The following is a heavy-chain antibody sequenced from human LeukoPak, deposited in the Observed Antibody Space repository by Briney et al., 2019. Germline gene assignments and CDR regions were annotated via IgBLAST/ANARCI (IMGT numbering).Heavy chain of an antibody. J-gene: IGHJ4*02. Sequence: GGSLRLSCAASGFTFSSYAMSWVRQAPGKGLEWVSAISGSGGSTYYADSVKGRFTISRDNSKNTLYLQMNSLRAEDTAVYCCAKLYYYDSSGYYFGSFDYWGQGTLVTVSS. CDR1: GFTFSSYA. D-gene: IGHD3-22*01. CDR2: ISGSGGST. V-gene: IGHV3-23*01. CDR3: AKLYYYDSSGYYFGSFDY.